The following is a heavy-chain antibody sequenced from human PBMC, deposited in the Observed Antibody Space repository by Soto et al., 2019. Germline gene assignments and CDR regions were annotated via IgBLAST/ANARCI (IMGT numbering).Heavy chain of an antibody. CDR1: GFTFSSYW. J-gene: IGHJ4*02. V-gene: IGHV3-7*01. CDR3: ARVTPSLYGWVDY. D-gene: IGHD3-10*01. Sequence: GGSLRLSCAASGFTFSSYWMSWVRQAPGKGLEWVANIKQDGSEKYYVDSVKGRFTISRDNAKNSLYLQMNSLRAEDTAVYYCARVTPSLYGWVDYWGQGTLVTVSS. CDR2: IKQDGSEK.